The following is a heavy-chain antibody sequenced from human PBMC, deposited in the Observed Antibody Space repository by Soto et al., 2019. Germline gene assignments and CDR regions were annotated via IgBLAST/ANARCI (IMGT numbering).Heavy chain of an antibody. Sequence: QPGGSLRLSCAASGFTFSSYAMHWVRQAPGKGLEWVAVISYDGSNKYYADSVKGRFTISRDNSKNTLYLQMNSLRAEDTAVYYCARDQVTIFGVGKTDYWGQGTLVTVSS. J-gene: IGHJ4*02. CDR2: ISYDGSNK. CDR3: ARDQVTIFGVGKTDY. V-gene: IGHV3-30-3*01. D-gene: IGHD3-3*01. CDR1: GFTFSSYA.